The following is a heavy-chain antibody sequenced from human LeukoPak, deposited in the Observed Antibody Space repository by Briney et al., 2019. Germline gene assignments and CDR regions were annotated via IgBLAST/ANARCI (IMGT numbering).Heavy chain of an antibody. CDR2: IYYSGTT. CDR1: GDSISYYY. CDR3: AREDPQTTVPEGMDV. J-gene: IGHJ6*02. D-gene: IGHD4-17*01. Sequence: PSETLSLTCTVSGDSISYYYWSWIRQSPGKGLEWIGYIYYSGTTNYNPSLKSRVTISVDTSKNQFSLQLRSVTAADTAVYYCAREDPQTTVPEGMDVWGQGTTVTVSS. V-gene: IGHV4-59*01.